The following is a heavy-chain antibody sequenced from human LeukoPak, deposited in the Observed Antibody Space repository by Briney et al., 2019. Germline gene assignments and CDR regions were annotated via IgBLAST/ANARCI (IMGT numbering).Heavy chain of an antibody. V-gene: IGHV1-2*02. CDR3: TSAGPSYYSDSSGFYYYFDY. J-gene: IGHJ4*02. CDR2: MNPNSGGT. CDR1: GYTFTGYY. D-gene: IGHD3-22*01. Sequence: ASVKVSCKASGYTFTGYYLHWLRQAPGQGLEWMGWMNPNSGGTNYAQEFQGRVTMTRDTSISAAYMELSRLRLDDTAVYYCTSAGPSYYSDSSGFYYYFDYWGQGTLVTVSP.